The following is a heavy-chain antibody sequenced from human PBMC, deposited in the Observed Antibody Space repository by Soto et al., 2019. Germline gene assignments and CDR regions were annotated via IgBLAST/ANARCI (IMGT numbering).Heavy chain of an antibody. Sequence: PSETLSLTCTVSGGSISSGDYYWSWIRQPPGKGLEWIGYIYYSGSTYYNPSLKSRVTISVDTSKNQFSLKLSSVTAADTAVYYCARGYSSSWYFHYYGMDVWGQGTTVTVSS. CDR1: GGSISSGDYY. CDR2: IYYSGST. V-gene: IGHV4-30-4*01. J-gene: IGHJ6*02. D-gene: IGHD6-13*01. CDR3: ARGYSSSWYFHYYGMDV.